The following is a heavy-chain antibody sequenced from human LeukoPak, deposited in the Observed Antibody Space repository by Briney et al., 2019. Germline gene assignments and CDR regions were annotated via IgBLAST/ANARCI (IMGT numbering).Heavy chain of an antibody. J-gene: IGHJ4*02. D-gene: IGHD2-2*01. CDR3: ARLAYCSSTTSCVSDY. CDR1: GFTVSSNY. Sequence: GGSLRLSCAASGFTVSSNYMSWVRQAPGKGLEWVSVIYSGGSTYYADSVKGRFTISRDNSKNTLYLQMNSLRAEDTAVYYCARLAYCSSTTSCVSDYWGQGTLVTVSS. V-gene: IGHV3-66*04. CDR2: IYSGGST.